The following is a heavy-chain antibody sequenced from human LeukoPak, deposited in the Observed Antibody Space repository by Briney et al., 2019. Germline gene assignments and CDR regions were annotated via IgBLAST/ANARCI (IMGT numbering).Heavy chain of an antibody. Sequence: ASETLSLTCAVYGGSFIGYYWSWIRQPPGKGLEWIGEINHFGSTNYNPSLKSRVTISVDTSKNQFSLKLSSVTAEDTAVYYCAREGDYWGQGTLVTVSS. CDR2: INHFGST. J-gene: IGHJ4*02. CDR3: AREGDY. CDR1: GGSFIGYY. V-gene: IGHV4-34*01.